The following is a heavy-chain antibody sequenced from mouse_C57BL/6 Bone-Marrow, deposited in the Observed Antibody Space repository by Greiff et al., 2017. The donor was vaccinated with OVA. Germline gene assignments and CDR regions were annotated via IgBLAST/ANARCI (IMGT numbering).Heavy chain of an antibody. CDR3: AILYYDYGDY. CDR2: IDPSDSYT. D-gene: IGHD2-4*01. V-gene: IGHV1-50*01. J-gene: IGHJ2*01. Sequence: QVQLQQPGAELVKPGASVKLSCKASGYTFTSYWMQWVKQRPGQGLEWIGEIDPSDSYTNYNQKFKGKATLTVDTSSSTAYMQLSSLTSEDSAVYYCAILYYDYGDYWGQGTTLTVSS. CDR1: GYTFTSYW.